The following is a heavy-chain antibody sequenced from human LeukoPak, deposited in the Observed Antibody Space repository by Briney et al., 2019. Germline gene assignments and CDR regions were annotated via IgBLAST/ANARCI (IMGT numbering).Heavy chain of an antibody. Sequence: ASVKVSCKASGYTFTSYDINWVRQATGQGLEWMGWMNPNSGNTGYAQKFQGRVTITRNTSISTAYMELSSLRSEDTAVYYCARGFEWSPRGAFDIWGQGTMVTVSS. J-gene: IGHJ3*02. CDR2: MNPNSGNT. V-gene: IGHV1-8*03. CDR1: GYTFTSYD. CDR3: ARGFEWSPRGAFDI. D-gene: IGHD3-3*01.